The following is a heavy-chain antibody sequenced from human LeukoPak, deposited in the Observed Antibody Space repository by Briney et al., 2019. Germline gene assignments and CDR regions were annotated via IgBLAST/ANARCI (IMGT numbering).Heavy chain of an antibody. Sequence: PGGSLRLSCAASGFTFSSYGMHWVRQAPGKGLEWVSFIRYDGSDKYYADSVRGRFTISRDNSKNTLYLQMNSLRAEDTAVYYCAKDFSRLQNYYYYYYMDVWGKGTTVTVSS. V-gene: IGHV3-30*02. J-gene: IGHJ6*03. CDR3: AKDFSRLQNYYYYYYMDV. D-gene: IGHD5-24*01. CDR2: IRYDGSDK. CDR1: GFTFSSYG.